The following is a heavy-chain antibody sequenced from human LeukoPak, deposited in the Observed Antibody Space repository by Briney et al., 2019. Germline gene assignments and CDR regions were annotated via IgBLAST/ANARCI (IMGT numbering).Heavy chain of an antibody. CDR1: GGSISSSNW. J-gene: IGHJ4*02. CDR2: IYHSGST. CDR3: ARMPDYYGSSPDY. V-gene: IGHV4-4*02. D-gene: IGHD3-10*01. Sequence: PSGTLSLTCAVSGGSISSSNWWSWVRQPPGKGLEWIGEIYHSGSTNYNPSLKSRVTISVNKSKNQFSLKLSSVTAADTAVYYCARMPDYYGSSPDYWGQGTLVTVSS.